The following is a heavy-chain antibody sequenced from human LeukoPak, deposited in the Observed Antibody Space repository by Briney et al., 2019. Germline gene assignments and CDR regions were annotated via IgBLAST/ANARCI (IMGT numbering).Heavy chain of an antibody. J-gene: IGHJ4*02. CDR2: IYYSGSS. Sequence: SETLSLTCSVSGGSISSSSYFWGWIRQPPGKGLDWIGSIYYSGSSYYNPSLKSRVTISVDTSKNQFSLKLSSVTAADTAVYYCARGFYSPHYWGQGTLVSVSS. D-gene: IGHD4-11*01. CDR3: ARGFYSPHY. V-gene: IGHV4-39*01. CDR1: GGSISSSSYF.